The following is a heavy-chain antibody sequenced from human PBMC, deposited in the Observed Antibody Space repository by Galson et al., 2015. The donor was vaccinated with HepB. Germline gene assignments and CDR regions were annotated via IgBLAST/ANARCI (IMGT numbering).Heavy chain of an antibody. CDR1: GGTFSSYA. Sequence: SVKVSCKASGGTFSSYAISWVRQAPGQGLEWMGGIIPIFGTANYAQKFQERVTITRDMSTSTAYMELSSLRSEDTAVYYCAAVFFSGIVVPAASYFDYWGQGTLVTVSS. CDR2: IIPIFGTA. V-gene: IGHV1-69*05. CDR3: AAVFFSGIVVPAASYFDY. D-gene: IGHD2-2*01. J-gene: IGHJ4*02.